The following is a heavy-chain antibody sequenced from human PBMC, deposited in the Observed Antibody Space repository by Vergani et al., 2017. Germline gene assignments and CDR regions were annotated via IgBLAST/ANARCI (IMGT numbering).Heavy chain of an antibody. V-gene: IGHV3-7*01. CDR2: IKQDGNEK. CDR1: GFTFSSYW. D-gene: IGHD3-22*01. CDR3: ARDMRDYYDSSGHYYYYYGMDV. J-gene: IGHJ6*02. Sequence: EVQVVESGGGLVQPGGSLRLSCAASGFTFSSYWMTWVRQAPGKGLEWVANIKQDGNEKYYVDSVKGRFTISRDNARNSLYLQMNSLRAEDTAVYYCARDMRDYYDSSGHYYYYYGMDVWGLGTTVTVSS.